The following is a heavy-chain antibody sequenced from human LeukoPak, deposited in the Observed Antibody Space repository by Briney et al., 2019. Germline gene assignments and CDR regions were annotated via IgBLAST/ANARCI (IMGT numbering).Heavy chain of an antibody. CDR1: GGSFSGYY. CDR3: ARTRGSYYGCYFDY. D-gene: IGHD1-26*01. CDR2: INHSGTT. Sequence: PSETLSLTCAVYGGSFSGYYWSWIRQPPGKGLEWIGEINHSGTTNYNPSLKSRITISVDTSKNQFSLKLNSVTAADTAVYYCARTRGSYYGCYFDYWGRGSLVTVSS. V-gene: IGHV4-34*01. J-gene: IGHJ4*02.